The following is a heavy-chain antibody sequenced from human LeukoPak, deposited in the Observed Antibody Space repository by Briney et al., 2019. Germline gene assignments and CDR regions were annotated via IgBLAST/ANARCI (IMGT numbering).Heavy chain of an antibody. D-gene: IGHD3-10*01. Sequence: GASVKVSCKASGYTFTGYYMHWVRQAPGQGLEWMGWINPNSGGTNYAQKFQGRVTMTRDTSISTAYMELSRLRSDDTAVYYCARDMAGDYYGSGRIYRGYYYYMDVWGKGTTVTISS. CDR2: INPNSGGT. J-gene: IGHJ6*03. V-gene: IGHV1-2*02. CDR1: GYTFTGYY. CDR3: ARDMAGDYYGSGRIYRGYYYYMDV.